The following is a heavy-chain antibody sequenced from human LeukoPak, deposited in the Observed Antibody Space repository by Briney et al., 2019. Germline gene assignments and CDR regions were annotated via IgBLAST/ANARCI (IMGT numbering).Heavy chain of an antibody. Sequence: SGTLSLTCTVSGGSIRSYYWSWIRQPAGKGLEWIGRIYSSGSTNYNPSLKSRVTMSVDTSKNQFSLRLRSVTAADTAVYYCAREPTDDRYFDYWGQGTLVTVSS. CDR2: IYSSGST. J-gene: IGHJ4*02. V-gene: IGHV4-4*07. D-gene: IGHD3-9*01. CDR3: AREPTDDRYFDY. CDR1: GGSIRSYY.